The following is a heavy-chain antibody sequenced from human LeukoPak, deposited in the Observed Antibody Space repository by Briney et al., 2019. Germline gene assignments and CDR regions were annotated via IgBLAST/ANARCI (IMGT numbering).Heavy chain of an antibody. CDR2: IYSGGST. D-gene: IGHD6-13*01. CDR1: GFTVSSNY. V-gene: IGHV3-66*01. J-gene: IGHJ4*02. CDR3: ARGGSSWPFDY. Sequence: GGSLRLSCAASGFTVSSNYTSWVRQAPGKGLEWVSVIYSGGSTYYADSVKGRFTISRDNSKNTLYLQMNSLRAEDTAVYYCARGGSSWPFDYWGQGTLVTVSS.